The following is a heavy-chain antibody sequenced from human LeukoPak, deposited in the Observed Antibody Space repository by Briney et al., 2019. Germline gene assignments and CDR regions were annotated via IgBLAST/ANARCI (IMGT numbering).Heavy chain of an antibody. Sequence: GGSLRLSCAASGFTFSSYVMTWVRQAPGKGLEGVTVISGSGGSTYYADSVRGRFTISRDNSKNTLYLQMNSLRAEDTAVYYCAKGPASFAVGATPFDYWGQGTLVTVSS. D-gene: IGHD1-26*01. CDR2: ISGSGGST. CDR3: AKGPASFAVGATPFDY. J-gene: IGHJ4*02. CDR1: GFTFSSYV. V-gene: IGHV3-23*01.